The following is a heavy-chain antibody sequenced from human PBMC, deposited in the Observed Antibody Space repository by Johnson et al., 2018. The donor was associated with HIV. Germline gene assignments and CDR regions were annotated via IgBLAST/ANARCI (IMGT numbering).Heavy chain of an antibody. CDR1: GISVSGYY. CDR2: LFSGGST. D-gene: IGHD5-24*01. CDR3: ARACRDGYTCDAFDI. J-gene: IGHJ3*02. Sequence: VQLVESGGGLVQPGGSLRLSCAASGISVSGYYMSWVRQAPGKGLEWVSVLFSGGSTYYADSVKGRFTISRDNSKNTLYLQMNSLRDEDTAVYYCARACRDGYTCDAFDIWGQGTMVTVSS. V-gene: IGHV3-66*01.